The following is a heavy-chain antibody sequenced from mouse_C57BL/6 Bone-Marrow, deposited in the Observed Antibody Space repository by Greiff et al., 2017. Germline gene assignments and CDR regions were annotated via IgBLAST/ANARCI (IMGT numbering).Heavy chain of an antibody. D-gene: IGHD4-1*01. J-gene: IGHJ2*01. CDR3: ARRTGTGFEY. Sequence: EVMLVESGGGLVQPGGSLKLSCAASGFTFSDYYMYWVRQTPEKRLEWVAYISNGGGSTYYPDTVKGRFTISRVNAKNTLYQQMSRLKSEETDMYYCARRTGTGFEYWGQGTTLTVSS. CDR1: GFTFSDYY. CDR2: ISNGGGST. V-gene: IGHV5-12*01.